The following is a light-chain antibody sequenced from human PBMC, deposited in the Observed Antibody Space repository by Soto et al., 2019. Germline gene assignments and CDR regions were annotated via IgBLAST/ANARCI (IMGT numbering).Light chain of an antibody. CDR2: GAS. CDR1: QSVSSSY. CDR3: QQHNDWPT. Sequence: EIMFKQSPCTLSLSPGERATLSCRASQSVSSSYLAWYQQKPGQAPRLLIYGASSRATGIPARFSGSGSGTEFILTISSVESEDFAIYYCQQHNDWPTFGQGTRLEIK. J-gene: IGKJ5*01. V-gene: IGKV3D-20*02.